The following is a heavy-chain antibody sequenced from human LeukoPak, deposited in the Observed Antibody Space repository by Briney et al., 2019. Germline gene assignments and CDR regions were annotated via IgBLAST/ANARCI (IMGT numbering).Heavy chain of an antibody. Sequence: GGSLRLSCAASGFTVGSNYMSWVRQAPGKGLEWVSSISSSGDSTFYADSVKDRFTISRDNSKNTLYLQMSRLRAEDTAVYYCAKDRPNYHESNGHYYRRDGDYWGQGTLVTVSS. CDR3: AKDRPNYHESNGHYYRRDGDY. J-gene: IGHJ4*02. CDR2: ISSSGDST. CDR1: GFTVGSNY. D-gene: IGHD3-22*01. V-gene: IGHV3-23*01.